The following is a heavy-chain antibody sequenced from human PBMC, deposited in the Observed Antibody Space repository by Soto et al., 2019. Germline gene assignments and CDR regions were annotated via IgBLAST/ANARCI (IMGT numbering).Heavy chain of an antibody. V-gene: IGHV1-69*13. D-gene: IGHD2-15*01. Sequence: SVKVSCKASGGTFSSYAISWVRQAPGQGLEWMGGIIPIFGTANYAQKFQGRVTITADESTSTAYMELSSLRSEDTAVYYCARVGCSGGSCYAVDYWGQGTLVTVSS. CDR2: IIPIFGTA. J-gene: IGHJ4*02. CDR1: GGTFSSYA. CDR3: ARVGCSGGSCYAVDY.